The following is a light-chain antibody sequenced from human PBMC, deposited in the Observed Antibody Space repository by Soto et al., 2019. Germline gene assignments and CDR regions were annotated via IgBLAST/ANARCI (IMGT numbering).Light chain of an antibody. CDR1: QSIDSW. CDR3: QQYNSYWT. Sequence: DIQMTQSPSTLSASVGDRVTITCRASQSIDSWLAWFQQKPGKAPNLLIYHASGFQSGVPSRFSGRGSGTEFTLTISSLQPDDFATYFCQQYNSYWTFGQGTKVEIK. J-gene: IGKJ1*01. V-gene: IGKV1-5*03. CDR2: HAS.